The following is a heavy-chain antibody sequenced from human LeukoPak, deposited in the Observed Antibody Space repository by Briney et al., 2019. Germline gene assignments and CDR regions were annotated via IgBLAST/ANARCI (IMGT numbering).Heavy chain of an antibody. CDR3: ARDHQPYYYDSSGYSS. CDR2: ISAYNGNT. J-gene: IGHJ4*02. Sequence: ASVKVSCKASGYTFTSYGISWVRQAPGQGLEWMGWISAYNGNTNYAQKLQGRVTMTTDTSTSTAYMELRSLRSDDTAVYYCARDHQPYYYDSSGYSSWGQGTLVTVSS. V-gene: IGHV1-18*01. D-gene: IGHD3-22*01. CDR1: GYTFTSYG.